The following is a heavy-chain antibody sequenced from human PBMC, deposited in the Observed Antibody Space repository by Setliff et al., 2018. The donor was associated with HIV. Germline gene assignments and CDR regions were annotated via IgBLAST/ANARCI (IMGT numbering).Heavy chain of an antibody. V-gene: IGHV1-69*13. J-gene: IGHJ6*03. CDR3: ARGGTNGAPSYYYMDV. Sequence: ASVKVSCKASGYTFTGYYMHWVRQAPGQGLEWMGGIIPIFGTVKYAQKFQGRVTITADGSTSTAYMEVSRRRSEDTAVYYCARGGTNGAPSYYYMDVWGKGTTVTVSS. CDR1: GYTFTGYY. CDR2: IIPIFGTV. D-gene: IGHD2-8*01.